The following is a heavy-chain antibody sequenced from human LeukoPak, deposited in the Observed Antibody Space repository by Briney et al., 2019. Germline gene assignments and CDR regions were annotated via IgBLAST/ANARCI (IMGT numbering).Heavy chain of an antibody. Sequence: PSETLSLTCTVSGVSISRFYWSWIRQPPGKGLEGIGYMYYGGSPNYNPSLKSRVITSLDTSKNQFSLKLNSVTTADPAVYYCVTGRYSYGWYDHWGQGILVTVSS. CDR2: MYYGGSP. J-gene: IGHJ5*02. CDR1: GVSISRFY. CDR3: VTGRYSYGWYDH. V-gene: IGHV4-59*13. D-gene: IGHD1-26*01.